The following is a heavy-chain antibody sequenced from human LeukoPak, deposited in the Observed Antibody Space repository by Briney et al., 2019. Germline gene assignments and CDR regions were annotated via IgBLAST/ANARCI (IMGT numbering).Heavy chain of an antibody. Sequence: GASVKVSCKASGYTFTGYYMHWVXQAPGQGLEWXGXXNXXXGGTNYAQKFXGRVTMTRDTSISTAYMELSRLRSDDTAVYYCARGARDIVVVVAATTIYYYYYMDVWGKGTTVTVSS. V-gene: IGHV1-2*02. D-gene: IGHD2-15*01. CDR3: ARGARDIVVVVAATTIYYYYYMDV. CDR1: GYTFTGYY. CDR2: XNXXXGGT. J-gene: IGHJ6*03.